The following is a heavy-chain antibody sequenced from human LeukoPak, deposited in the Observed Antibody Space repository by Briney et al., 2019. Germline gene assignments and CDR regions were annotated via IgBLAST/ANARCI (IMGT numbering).Heavy chain of an antibody. CDR3: ASFSVGAIRPAEYFQH. V-gene: IGHV3-64*01. CDR1: GFTFSSYA. CDR2: ISSNGGST. Sequence: GSLRLSCAASGFTFSSYATHWVRQAPGKGLEYVSAISSNGGSTYYANSVKGRFTISRDNSKNTLYLQMGSLRAEDMAVYYCASFSVGAIRPAEYFQHWGQGTLVTVSS. D-gene: IGHD1-26*01. J-gene: IGHJ1*01.